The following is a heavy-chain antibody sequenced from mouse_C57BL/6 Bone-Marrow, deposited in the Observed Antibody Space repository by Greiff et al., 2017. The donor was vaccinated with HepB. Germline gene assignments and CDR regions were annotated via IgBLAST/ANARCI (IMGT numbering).Heavy chain of an antibody. V-gene: IGHV7-1*01. Sequence: EVQVVESGGGLVQYGRSLRLSCATSGFTFSDFYMEWVRQAPGKGLEWIAASRNKANDYTTEYSASVKGRFIVSRDTSQSILYLQMNALRAEDTAIYYCARDADGYYGFAYWGQGTLVTVSA. CDR3: ARDADGYYGFAY. CDR1: GFTFSDFY. D-gene: IGHD2-3*01. J-gene: IGHJ3*01. CDR2: SRNKANDYTT.